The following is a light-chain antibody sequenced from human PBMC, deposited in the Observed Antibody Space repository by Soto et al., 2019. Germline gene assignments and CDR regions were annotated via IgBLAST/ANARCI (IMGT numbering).Light chain of an antibody. CDR1: SSDIGGHNY. CDR2: EVT. V-gene: IGLV2-8*01. J-gene: IGLJ3*02. CDR3: SSHAGDNSVV. Sequence: QPVLTQPPSASGSPGQSVTISCTGTSSDIGGHNYVSWYQQHPGKAPKLLIYEVTKRPSGVPARFSGSKSGNTASLTVSGLQADDEAAYYCSSHAGDNSVVFGGGTQLTVL.